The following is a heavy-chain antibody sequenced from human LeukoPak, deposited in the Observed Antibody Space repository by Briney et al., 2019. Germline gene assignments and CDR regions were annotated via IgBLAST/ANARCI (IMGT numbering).Heavy chain of an antibody. J-gene: IGHJ4*02. CDR3: ARDRGRDIAVAGTFDY. CDR2: IGAYNGNT. Sequence: ASVKVSCKASGYTFTSYGISWVRQAPGQGLEWMGWIGAYNGNTNYAQKLQGRVTMTTDTSTSTAYMELRSLRSDDTAVYYCARDRGRDIAVAGTFDYWGQGTLVTVSS. D-gene: IGHD6-19*01. CDR1: GYTFTSYG. V-gene: IGHV1-18*01.